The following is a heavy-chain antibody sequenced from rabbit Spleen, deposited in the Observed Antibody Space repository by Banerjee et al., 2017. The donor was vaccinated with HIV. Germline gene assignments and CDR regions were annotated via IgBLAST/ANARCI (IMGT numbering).Heavy chain of an antibody. Sequence: EESGGDLVKPGGTLTLTCTASGFSFSDYLMGWVRQAPGKGLEWIGCIYTGDGSTYYASWVNGRFTLSRENTQNTVTLQMTSLTDADTATYFCARDVGTSFSTYGMDLWGPGTLVTVS. CDR3: ARDVGTSFSTYGMDL. D-gene: IGHD8-1*01. CDR2: IYTGDGST. V-gene: IGHV1S47*01. J-gene: IGHJ6*01. CDR1: GFSFSDYL.